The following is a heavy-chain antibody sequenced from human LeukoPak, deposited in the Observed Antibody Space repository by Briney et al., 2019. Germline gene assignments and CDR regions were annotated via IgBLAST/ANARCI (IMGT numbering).Heavy chain of an antibody. Sequence: ASVKVSCKASGGTFSSYAISWVRQAPGQGLEWMGGIIPIFGTANYAQKFQGRVTITADESTSTAYMELSSLRSEDTAVYYCARVRAITMVRGVMIGAFDIWGQGTMVTVSS. CDR3: ARVRAITMVRGVMIGAFDI. V-gene: IGHV1-69*13. CDR2: IIPIFGTA. D-gene: IGHD3-10*01. CDR1: GGTFSSYA. J-gene: IGHJ3*02.